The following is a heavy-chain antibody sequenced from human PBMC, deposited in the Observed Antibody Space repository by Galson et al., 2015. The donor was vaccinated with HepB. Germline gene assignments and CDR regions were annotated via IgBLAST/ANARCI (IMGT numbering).Heavy chain of an antibody. CDR2: IYYSGST. Sequence: ETLSLTCTVSDASISSSYYYWGWIRQPPGKGLEWIGSIYYSGSTYYNPSLKSRVTISVDTSKNQFSLKLSSVTAADTAVYYCARRGGSGMPTVPFDSWGQGTLVTVSS. CDR1: DASISSSYYY. CDR3: ARRGGSGMPTVPFDS. D-gene: IGHD3-3*01. V-gene: IGHV4-39*01. J-gene: IGHJ4*02.